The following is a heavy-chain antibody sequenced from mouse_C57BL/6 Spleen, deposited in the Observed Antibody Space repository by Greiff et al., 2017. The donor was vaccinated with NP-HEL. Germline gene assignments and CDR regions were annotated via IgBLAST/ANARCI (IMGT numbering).Heavy chain of an antibody. V-gene: IGHV1-80*01. CDR1: GYAFSSYW. Sequence: VQLQQSGAELVKPGASVKISCKASGYAFSSYWMNWVKQRPGKGLEWIGQIYPGDGDTNYNGKFKGKATLTADKSSSTAYVQLSSLTSEDSAVYFCARLLRYPHWYFDVWGTGTTVTVSS. CDR3: ARLLRYPHWYFDV. CDR2: IYPGDGDT. J-gene: IGHJ1*03. D-gene: IGHD1-1*01.